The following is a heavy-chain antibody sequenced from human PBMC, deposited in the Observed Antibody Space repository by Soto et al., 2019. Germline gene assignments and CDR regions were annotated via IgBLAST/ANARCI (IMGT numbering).Heavy chain of an antibody. D-gene: IGHD2-21*02. CDR3: ATGGKTYCGGDCYSWDYYYGMDV. CDR1: GYTFTSYG. CDR2: INIYGGGT. Sequence: ASVKVSCKASGYTFTSYGIIWVRLAPGQGLERMGWINIYGGGTNYAQKYQDRVTMTRDTSTNTVYLEMRSLTSDDTAIYYCATGGKTYCGGDCYSWDYYYGMDVWGQGTTVTVS. V-gene: IGHV1-18*01. J-gene: IGHJ6*02.